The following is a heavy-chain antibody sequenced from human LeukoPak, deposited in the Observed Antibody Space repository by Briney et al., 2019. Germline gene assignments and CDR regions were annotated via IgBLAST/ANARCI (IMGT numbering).Heavy chain of an antibody. D-gene: IGHD3-9*01. CDR2: IYSGGST. Sequence: PGGSLRLSCAASGFTVSSNYMSWVRQAPGKGLEWVSVIYSGGSTYYADSVKGRFTISRDNSKNTLYLQMNSLRAEDTAVYYCARDLNDILPGYYTDYWGQGTLVTVS. CDR1: GFTVSSNY. CDR3: ARDLNDILPGYYTDY. J-gene: IGHJ4*02. V-gene: IGHV3-66*01.